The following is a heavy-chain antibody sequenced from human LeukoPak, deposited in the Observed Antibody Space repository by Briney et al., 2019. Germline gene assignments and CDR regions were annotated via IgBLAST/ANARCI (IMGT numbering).Heavy chain of an antibody. Sequence: SETLSLTCTVSGYSISSGYYWGWIRQPPGKGLEWIGSIYHSGSTYYNPSLKSRVTISVDTSKNQFSLKLSSVTAADTAVYYCARDVGYYDFWIGYSWFDPWGQGTLVTVSS. CDR1: GYSISSGYY. D-gene: IGHD3-3*01. V-gene: IGHV4-38-2*02. J-gene: IGHJ5*02. CDR3: ARDVGYYDFWIGYSWFDP. CDR2: IYHSGST.